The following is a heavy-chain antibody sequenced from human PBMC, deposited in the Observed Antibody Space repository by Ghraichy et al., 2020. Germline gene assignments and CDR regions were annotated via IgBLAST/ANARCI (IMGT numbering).Heavy chain of an antibody. Sequence: SETLSLTCTVSGGSISSFYWSWIRQPPGKGLEWIGYIYYSGTTYYNPSLKSRVSISLDMAKSQFSLNLSSVTPADTAVYYCARDKVYNWNHGFLDPWGQGLLVTVSS. CDR1: GGSISSFY. CDR3: ARDKVYNWNHGFLDP. CDR2: IYYSGTT. J-gene: IGHJ5*02. V-gene: IGHV4-59*01. D-gene: IGHD1-1*01.